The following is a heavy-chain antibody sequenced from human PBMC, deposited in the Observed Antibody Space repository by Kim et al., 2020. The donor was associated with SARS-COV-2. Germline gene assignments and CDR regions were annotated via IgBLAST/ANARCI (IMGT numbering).Heavy chain of an antibody. D-gene: IGHD3-10*01. J-gene: IGHJ6*02. Sequence: PSLKSRVTISVDTSRNQFSLKLGSVTAADTAMYYCARDTEWFGAFGGMDVWGQGTTVTVSS. CDR3: ARDTEWFGAFGGMDV. V-gene: IGHV4-59*01.